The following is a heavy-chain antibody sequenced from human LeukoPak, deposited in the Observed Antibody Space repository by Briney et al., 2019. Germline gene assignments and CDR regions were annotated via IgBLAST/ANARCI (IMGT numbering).Heavy chain of an antibody. V-gene: IGHV5-51*01. CDR2: IYPGDSDA. CDR1: GYSFTSYW. CDR3: ARIAALVRGVIRYFDY. Sequence: GESLKISCTGSGYSFTSYWIVWVRQMPGKGLEWMGIIYPGDSDARYSPSFQGQVTISADKSISTAYLQWNSLNAADTAMYYCARIAALVRGVIRYFDYWGQGTLVTVSS. J-gene: IGHJ4*02. D-gene: IGHD3-10*01.